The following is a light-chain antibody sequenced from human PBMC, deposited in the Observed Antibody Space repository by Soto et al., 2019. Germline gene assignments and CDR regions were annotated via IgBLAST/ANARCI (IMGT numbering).Light chain of an antibody. Sequence: EIVLTKSQGTLSLSPGERATLSCRASQSVSRSLLAWYQQKPGQAPRLLIYGASTRATGIADRFSGSGTVTDFTLTISSLEPEDFAVYSCQQYGNPPPYSFGQGTKVDIK. V-gene: IGKV3-20*01. CDR2: GAS. CDR3: QQYGNPPPYS. J-gene: IGKJ2*03. CDR1: QSVSRSL.